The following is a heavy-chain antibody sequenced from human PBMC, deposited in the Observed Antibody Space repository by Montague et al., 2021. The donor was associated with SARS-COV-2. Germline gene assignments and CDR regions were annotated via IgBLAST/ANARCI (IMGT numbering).Heavy chain of an antibody. D-gene: IGHD1-26*01. CDR2: ISYDGSNK. V-gene: IGHV3-30-3*01. Sequence: SLRLSCAASGFTFSSYAMHWVRQAPSKGLEWAAVISYDGSNKYYADSVKGRFTISRDNSKNTLYLQMNSLRAEDTAVYYCARETMEVGDPFDYWGQGTLVTVPS. J-gene: IGHJ4*02. CDR3: ARETMEVGDPFDY. CDR1: GFTFSSYA.